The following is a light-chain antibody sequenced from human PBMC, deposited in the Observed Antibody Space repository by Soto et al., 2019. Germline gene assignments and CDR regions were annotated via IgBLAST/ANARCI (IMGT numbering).Light chain of an antibody. Sequence: EIVMTQSPATLSVSPGERATLSCRASQSVRSKLAWYQQKPGQAPRLLIFGASSRATGIPARFSGSGSGTEFNLTISSLQSEDFAVYFCQQYDDWLRLTFGGGTKVDIK. V-gene: IGKV3D-15*01. CDR2: GAS. CDR1: QSVRSK. CDR3: QQYDDWLRLT. J-gene: IGKJ4*01.